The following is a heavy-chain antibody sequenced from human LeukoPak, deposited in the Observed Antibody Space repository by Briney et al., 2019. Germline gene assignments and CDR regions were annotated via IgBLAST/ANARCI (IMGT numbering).Heavy chain of an antibody. CDR3: ARVPAATRGAWWFDP. CDR2: IYYSGST. CDR1: GGSISSYY. D-gene: IGHD2-2*01. Sequence: MASETLSLTCTVSGGSISSYYWSWIRQPPGKGLEWIGYIYYSGSTNYNPSLKSRVTISVDTSKNQFSLKLSPVTAADTAVYYCARVPAATRGAWWFDPWGQGTLVTVSS. V-gene: IGHV4-59*01. J-gene: IGHJ5*02.